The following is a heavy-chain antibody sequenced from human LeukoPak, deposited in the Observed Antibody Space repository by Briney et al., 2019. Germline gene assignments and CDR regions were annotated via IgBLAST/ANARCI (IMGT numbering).Heavy chain of an antibody. V-gene: IGHV4-34*01. D-gene: IGHD3-10*01. CDR3: ARHRYYYRSGSYYGAPYYMDV. CDR2: ISHSGSA. CDR1: GGSFSGYY. J-gene: IGHJ6*03. Sequence: SETLSLTCAVYGGSFSGYYWTWIRPPPGKGLEWVGEISHSGSANYNPSLKSRVTISVDTSKNQFSLKLSSVTAADTAVYYCARHRYYYRSGSYYGAPYYMDVWGKETTVTISS.